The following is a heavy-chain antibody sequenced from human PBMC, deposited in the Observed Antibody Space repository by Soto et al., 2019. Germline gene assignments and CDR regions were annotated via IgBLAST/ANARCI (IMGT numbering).Heavy chain of an antibody. D-gene: IGHD2-2*01. V-gene: IGHV4-38-2*01. CDR2: LYHIGST. CDR1: GYSISSGNY. J-gene: IGHJ6*02. Sequence: SETLSLTCAVSGYSISSGNYWAWIRQPPGRGLEWIGSLYHIGSTHYNTSLKSRVTISVDTSKNHFSLELSSVTAADTAIYYCRSSTSCYDESCVDVWGQGTMVTV. CDR3: RSSTSCYDESCVDV.